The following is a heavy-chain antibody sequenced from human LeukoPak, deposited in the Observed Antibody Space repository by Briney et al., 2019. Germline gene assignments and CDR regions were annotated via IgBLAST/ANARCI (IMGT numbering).Heavy chain of an antibody. Sequence: PSETLSLTCTVSGGSISSYYWSWIRQPAGKGLEWIGHIYTSGSTNYNPSLTSRVTMSVDTSKNQFSLKLSSVTAADTAVYYCAREDSSGWGCFQHWGQGTLVTVSS. J-gene: IGHJ1*01. CDR3: AREDSSGWGCFQH. CDR1: GGSISSYY. V-gene: IGHV4-4*07. CDR2: IYTSGST. D-gene: IGHD6-19*01.